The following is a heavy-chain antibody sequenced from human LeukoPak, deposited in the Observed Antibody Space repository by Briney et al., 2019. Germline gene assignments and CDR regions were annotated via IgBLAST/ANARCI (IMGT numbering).Heavy chain of an antibody. Sequence: GGSLRLSCAASRFTFSSYSMNWVRQAPGKGLEWVSSISSSSSYIYYADSVKGRFTISRDNAKNSLYLQMNSLRAEDTAVYYCARSIPSYYYDSSGPFDYWGQGTLVTVSS. J-gene: IGHJ4*02. CDR3: ARSIPSYYYDSSGPFDY. CDR2: ISSSSSYI. V-gene: IGHV3-21*01. CDR1: RFTFSSYS. D-gene: IGHD3-22*01.